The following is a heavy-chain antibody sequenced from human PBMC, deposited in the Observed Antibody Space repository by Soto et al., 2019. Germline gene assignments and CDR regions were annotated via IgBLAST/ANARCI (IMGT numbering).Heavy chain of an antibody. CDR1: GCSFSVYY. V-gene: IGHV4-34*01. J-gene: IGHJ4*02. D-gene: IGHD6-19*01. Sequence: TLSITCADYGCSFSVYYWSWIHHPPETGLVYIGQINHSGSTCFSPSLKSRVTLTVNTYKTLCFLILTSVTAADTAVYYGARSGIAVPGTTPLSFHSWGQGTRFSVTS. CDR3: ARSGIAVPGTTPLSFHS. CDR2: INHSGST.